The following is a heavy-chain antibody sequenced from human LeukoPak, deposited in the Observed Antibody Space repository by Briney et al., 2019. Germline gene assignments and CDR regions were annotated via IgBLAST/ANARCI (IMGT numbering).Heavy chain of an antibody. CDR1: GESFSGYS. Sequence: SETLSLTCTVYGESFSGYSCTWIRQPPGQGLEWIAEVNHSGSTNYNPSLKSRVTISLDTSKNQFLLKLSSVTAADTAVYYCARGVYYGSGSYNWGQGTLVTVSS. J-gene: IGHJ4*02. V-gene: IGHV4-34*01. CDR3: ARGVYYGSGSYN. CDR2: VNHSGST. D-gene: IGHD3-10*01.